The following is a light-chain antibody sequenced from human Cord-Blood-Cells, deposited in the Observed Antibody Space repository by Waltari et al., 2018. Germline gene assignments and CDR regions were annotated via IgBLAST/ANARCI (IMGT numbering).Light chain of an antibody. CDR3: QQYYSTPPT. CDR2: WSS. J-gene: IGKJ1*01. V-gene: IGKV4-1*01. CDR1: QSVLYSSNNKNY. Sequence: DIVMTQSPDSLAVSLGERATINCKSSQSVLYSSNNKNYLAWYQQKTGQPTKLLIYWSSTRESGVPDRFSCSGSGTDFTLTISSLQAEYVAVYYCQQYYSTPPTFGQGTKVEIK.